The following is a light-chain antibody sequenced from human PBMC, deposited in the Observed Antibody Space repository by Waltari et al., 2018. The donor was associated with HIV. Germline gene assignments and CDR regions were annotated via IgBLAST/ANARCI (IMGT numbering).Light chain of an antibody. V-gene: IGLV2-14*03. CDR2: DVS. CDR1: SSDVGGYNY. Sequence: QSALTQPASVSGSPGQSITISCTGTSSDVGGYNYVSWYQQHPGKAPTLMIYDVSNRPSGVSNRFSGSKSGNTASLTISGLKAEDEADYYCSSYTSSSTVFGGGTKLTVL. CDR3: SSYTSSSTV. J-gene: IGLJ2*01.